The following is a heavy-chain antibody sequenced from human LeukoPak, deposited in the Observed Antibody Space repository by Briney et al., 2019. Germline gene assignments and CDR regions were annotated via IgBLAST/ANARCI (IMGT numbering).Heavy chain of an antibody. J-gene: IGHJ4*02. CDR1: GFTASSNY. Sequence: GGSLRLSCAASGFTASSNYISWVRQAPGKGLEWVSVIYSGGSTYYADSVKGRFTISRDNSKNTLYLQMNSLRAEDTAVYYCARAHSSSWYVFDYWGLGTLVTVSS. V-gene: IGHV3-53*01. CDR2: IYSGGST. D-gene: IGHD6-13*01. CDR3: ARAHSSSWYVFDY.